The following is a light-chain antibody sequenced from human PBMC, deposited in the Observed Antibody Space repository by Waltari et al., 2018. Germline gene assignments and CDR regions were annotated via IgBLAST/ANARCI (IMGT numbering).Light chain of an antibody. CDR1: RSNIGAGYD. V-gene: IGLV1-40*01. CDR3: LSYDSSLSGWV. CDR2: ANT. J-gene: IGLJ3*02. Sequence: QSVLTQPPSVSGAPGQRVTISCTGSRSNIGAGYDVHWYQDLPGTAPKLLIYANTNRPSGVPDRFSGSKSGTSASLAITGLQAEDEADYYCLSYDSSLSGWVFGGGTKLTVL.